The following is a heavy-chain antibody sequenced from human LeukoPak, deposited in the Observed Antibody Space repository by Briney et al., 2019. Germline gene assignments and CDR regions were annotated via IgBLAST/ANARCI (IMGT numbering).Heavy chain of an antibody. D-gene: IGHD5-12*01. CDR3: AREFGLGSGYDYDYYYGMDV. CDR2: ISYSATETT. Sequence: PSETLSLTCTVSGGSITDYYWSWVRQPPGKGLEWIGYISYSATETTNYNPSLESRVTISVDTSKKQFSLRLNSVTAADTARYYCAREFGLGSGYDYDYYYGMDVWGQGTTVTVSS. V-gene: IGHV4-59*01. CDR1: GGSITDYY. J-gene: IGHJ6*02.